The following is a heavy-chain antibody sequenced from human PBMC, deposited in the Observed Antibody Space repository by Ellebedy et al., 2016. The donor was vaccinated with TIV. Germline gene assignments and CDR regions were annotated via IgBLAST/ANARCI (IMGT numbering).Heavy chain of an antibody. V-gene: IGHV5-51*01. CDR1: GYSFTSYW. Sequence: KVSCKGSGYSFTSYWIGWVRQMPGKGLEWMGIIYPGDSDARYSPSFQGQVTISADKSISTAYLQWSSLKASDTAMYYCATAAYCGGYCYSPPFDYWGQGTLVTVSS. CDR3: ATAAYCGGYCYSPPFDY. J-gene: IGHJ4*02. CDR2: IYPGDSDA. D-gene: IGHD2-21*02.